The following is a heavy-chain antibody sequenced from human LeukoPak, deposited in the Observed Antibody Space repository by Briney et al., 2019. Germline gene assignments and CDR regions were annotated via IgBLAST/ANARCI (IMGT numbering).Heavy chain of an antibody. J-gene: IGHJ4*02. CDR3: ARTSSAGFDY. V-gene: IGHV3-7*01. CDR1: GFTFSSYS. Sequence: GGSLRLSCAASGFTFSSYSMNWVRQAPGKGLEWVANIKQDGSEKYYVDSVKGRFTISRDNAKNSLYLQMNSLRAEDTAVYYCARTSSAGFDYWGQGTLVTVSS. D-gene: IGHD2-15*01. CDR2: IKQDGSEK.